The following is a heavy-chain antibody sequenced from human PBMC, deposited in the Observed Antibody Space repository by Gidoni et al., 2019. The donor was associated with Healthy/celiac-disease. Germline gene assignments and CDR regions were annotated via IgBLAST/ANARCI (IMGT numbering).Heavy chain of an antibody. CDR3: AKRSGWPYYYYGMDV. D-gene: IGHD6-19*01. CDR2: ISGSGGST. V-gene: IGHV3-23*01. J-gene: IGHJ6*02. CDR1: GFTLSSYA. Sequence: EVQLLESGGGLVQPGGSLRLSCAASGFTLSSYAMSWVRQAPGKGLEWVSAISGSGGSTYYADSVKGRFTISRDNSKNTLYLQMNSLRAEDTAVYYCAKRSGWPYYYYGMDVWGQGTTVTVSS.